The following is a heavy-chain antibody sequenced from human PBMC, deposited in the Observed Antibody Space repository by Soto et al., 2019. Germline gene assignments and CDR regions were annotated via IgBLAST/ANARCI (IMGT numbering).Heavy chain of an antibody. CDR1: GFTFSRHA. D-gene: IGHD3-22*01. Sequence: HPGGSLRLSCAASGFTFSRHAINWVRQAPGKGLEWVSDISGSGGTTSYADSVKGRFTISRDNSKNMLYLQMNSLRADDTAVYYCAKALEYSSSPLDYWGQGTLVTVSS. V-gene: IGHV3-23*01. CDR2: ISGSGGTT. J-gene: IGHJ4*02. CDR3: AKALEYSSSPLDY.